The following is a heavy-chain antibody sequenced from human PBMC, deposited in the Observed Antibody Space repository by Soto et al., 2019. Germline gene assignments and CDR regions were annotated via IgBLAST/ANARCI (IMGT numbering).Heavy chain of an antibody. Sequence: GHLVESGGGVVQPGRSLRLSCAASGFPFSRYAMHWVRQAPGKGLEWVAVILYDGGNRYYADSVKGRFTISRDNSKNTLYLEMNSLRTEDTAVYYCAKKLTNYHDSGGYPWGQGTLVTVSS. D-gene: IGHD3-22*01. CDR2: ILYDGGNR. J-gene: IGHJ5*02. CDR1: GFPFSRYA. V-gene: IGHV3-30-3*01. CDR3: AKKLTNYHDSGGYP.